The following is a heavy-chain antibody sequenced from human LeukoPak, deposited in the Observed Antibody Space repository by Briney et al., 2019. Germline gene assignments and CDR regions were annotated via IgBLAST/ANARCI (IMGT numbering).Heavy chain of an antibody. CDR1: GFTFSNYG. V-gene: IGHV3-33*01. J-gene: IGHJ4*02. CDR2: IWYDGSQK. D-gene: IGHD2-2*01. Sequence: GGSLRLSCAASGFTFSNYGMQWVRQAPGKGLEWLAVIWYDGSQKYYADSVKGRFTISREDSKNTLYLQMNSLRVEDTAMYYCARDYCSTTTCLDYWGQGTPVTVSS. CDR3: ARDYCSTTTCLDY.